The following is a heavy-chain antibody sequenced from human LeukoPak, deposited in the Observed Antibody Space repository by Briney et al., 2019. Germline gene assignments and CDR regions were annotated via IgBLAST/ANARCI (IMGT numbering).Heavy chain of an antibody. Sequence: KTGGSLRLSCAASGFTFSSYSMNWVRQAPGKGLEWVSSISSSSSYIYCADSVKGRFTISRDNAKNSLYLQMNSLRAEDTAVYYCAREPAYSKVYWGQGTLVTVSS. CDR3: AREPAYSKVY. CDR1: GFTFSSYS. J-gene: IGHJ4*02. CDR2: ISSSSSYI. V-gene: IGHV3-21*01. D-gene: IGHD4-11*01.